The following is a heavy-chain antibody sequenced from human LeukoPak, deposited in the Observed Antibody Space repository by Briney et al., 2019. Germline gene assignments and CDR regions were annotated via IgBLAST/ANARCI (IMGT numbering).Heavy chain of an antibody. CDR1: GFTFSSYS. D-gene: IGHD2-15*01. V-gene: IGHV3-21*01. J-gene: IGHJ4*02. CDR2: ISSSSSYI. Sequence: GGSLRLSCAASGFTFSSYSMNWVRQAPGKGLEWVSSISSSSSYIYYADSVKGRFTISRDNAKNSLYLQMNSLRAEDTAVYYCARAGNHCSGGSCYLRYFDYWGQGTLVTVSS. CDR3: ARAGNHCSGGSCYLRYFDY.